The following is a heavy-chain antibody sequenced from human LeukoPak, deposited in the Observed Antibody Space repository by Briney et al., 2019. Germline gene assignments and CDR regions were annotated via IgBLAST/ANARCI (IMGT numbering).Heavy chain of an antibody. CDR3: ARAAHDSYYYDSSGYPTDY. D-gene: IGHD3-22*01. V-gene: IGHV4-39*07. CDR1: GGSISSGSYY. CDR2: INHSGST. J-gene: IGHJ4*02. Sequence: SQTLSLTCTVSGGSISSGSYYWRWIRQPPGTGLEWIGEINHSGSTNYNPSLKSRVTISVDTSKNQFSLKLSSVTAADTAVYYCARAAHDSYYYDSSGYPTDYWGQGTLVTVSS.